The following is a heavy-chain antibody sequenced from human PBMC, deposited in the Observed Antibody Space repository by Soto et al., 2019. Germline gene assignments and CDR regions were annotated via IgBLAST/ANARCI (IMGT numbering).Heavy chain of an antibody. CDR3: AREVGATLNWFDP. V-gene: IGHV1-69*13. CDR2: IIPIFGTA. CDR1: GCTFSSYA. J-gene: IGHJ5*02. Sequence: SVKVSCKASGCTFSSYAISCVRQAPGQVLEWMGGIIPIFGTANYAQKFQGRVTITADESTSTAYMELSSLRSEDTAVYYCAREVGATLNWFDPWGQGTLVTVSS. D-gene: IGHD1-26*01.